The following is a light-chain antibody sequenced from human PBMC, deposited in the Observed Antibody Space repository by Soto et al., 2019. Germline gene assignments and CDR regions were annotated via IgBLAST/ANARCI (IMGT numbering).Light chain of an antibody. CDR2: DVS. V-gene: IGLV2-14*03. CDR3: NSYSSSTTDV. Sequence: QSVLTQPASVSGSPGQSITISCTGTSSDVGAYNFVSWYQQYPGRAPKLMIYDVSNRPSGVSNRFSGSKSGNTASLTISGLQAEDEADYYCNSYSSSTTDVFGTGTKLTVL. J-gene: IGLJ1*01. CDR1: SSDVGAYNF.